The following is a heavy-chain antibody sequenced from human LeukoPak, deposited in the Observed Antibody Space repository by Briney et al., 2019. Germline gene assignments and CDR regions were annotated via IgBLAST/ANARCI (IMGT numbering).Heavy chain of an antibody. V-gene: IGHV3-23*01. D-gene: IGHD3-9*01. CDR2: ISGSGGST. J-gene: IGHJ6*02. CDR1: GFTFSSYA. CDR3: AKSSSSLDYDILTGYLYGMDV. Sequence: GGSLRLSCAASGFTFSSYAMSWVRQAPGEGLEWVSAISGSGGSTYYADSVKGRFTISRDNSKNTLYLQMNSLRAEDTAVYYCAKSSSSLDYDILTGYLYGMDVWGQGTTVTVSS.